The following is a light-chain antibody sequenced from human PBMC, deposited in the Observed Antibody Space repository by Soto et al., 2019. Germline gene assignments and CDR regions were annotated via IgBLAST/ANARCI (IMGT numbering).Light chain of an antibody. CDR2: DVS. CDR3: QQYNSYSSWT. CDR1: QSISRY. V-gene: IGKV1-5*01. Sequence: DILMTQSPSTLSVSVGDRVTITCRASQSISRYLGWYQQKPGKAPNLLIYDVSILESGVPSRFSGSGSGTEFTLTISSLQDEDFATHYCQQYNSYSSWTFGHGTEVEI. J-gene: IGKJ1*01.